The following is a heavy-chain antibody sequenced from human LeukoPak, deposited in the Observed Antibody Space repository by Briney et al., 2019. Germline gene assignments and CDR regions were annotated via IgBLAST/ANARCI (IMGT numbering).Heavy chain of an antibody. V-gene: IGHV3-30*02. J-gene: IGHJ6*03. CDR2: IRYDGSNK. Sequence: GGSLRLSCAASGFTFSSYGMHWVRQAPGKGLEWVAFIRYDGSNKYYADSVKGRLTISRDNSKNTLYLQMNSLRAEDTAVYYCAKDPYSSSSGYYYYYYMDVWGKGTTVTVSS. D-gene: IGHD6-6*01. CDR1: GFTFSSYG. CDR3: AKDPYSSSSGYYYYYYMDV.